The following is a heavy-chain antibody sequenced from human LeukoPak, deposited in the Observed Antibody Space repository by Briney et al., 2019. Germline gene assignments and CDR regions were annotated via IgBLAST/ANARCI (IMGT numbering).Heavy chain of an antibody. CDR2: VIPIFGTA. Sequence: SVKVSCKASGGTFSSYAISWVRQAPGQGHEWMGGVIPIFGTANYAQKFQGRVTITTDESTSTAYMELSSLRSEDTAVYYCAEENRIAAAGYGIWFDPWGQGTLVTVSS. CDR3: AEENRIAAAGYGIWFDP. D-gene: IGHD6-13*01. V-gene: IGHV1-69*05. CDR1: GGTFSSYA. J-gene: IGHJ5*02.